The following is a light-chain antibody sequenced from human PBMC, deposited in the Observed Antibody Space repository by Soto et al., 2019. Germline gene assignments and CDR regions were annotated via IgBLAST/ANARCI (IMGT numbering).Light chain of an antibody. CDR2: DAS. Sequence: EIVLTQSPATLSLSPGERATLSCRASQSVSSYLAWXXQXPGQAPXLLIXDASNRATGIPARFSGSGSGTXXXXXXXXXXXEDFAVYYCQQRSNWPLITFGQGTRLEIK. CDR1: QSVSSY. J-gene: IGKJ5*01. V-gene: IGKV3-11*01. CDR3: QQRSNWPLIT.